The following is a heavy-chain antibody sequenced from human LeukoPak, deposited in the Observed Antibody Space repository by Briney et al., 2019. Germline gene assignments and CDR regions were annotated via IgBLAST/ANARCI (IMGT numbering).Heavy chain of an antibody. CDR2: ISVYNDNT. CDR3: ARGIVGEPAAISSFDY. Sequence: ASVKVSCKASGYTFTSYGISWVRQAPGQGLEWMGWISVYNDNTNYAQKLQGRVTMTTDTSTTTAYMELRSLRSDDTAVYYCARGIVGEPAAISSFDYWGQGTLVTVSS. CDR1: GYTFTSYG. D-gene: IGHD2-2*01. V-gene: IGHV1-18*01. J-gene: IGHJ4*02.